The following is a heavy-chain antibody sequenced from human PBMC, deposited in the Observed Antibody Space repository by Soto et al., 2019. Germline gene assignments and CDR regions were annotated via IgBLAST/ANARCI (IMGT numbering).Heavy chain of an antibody. J-gene: IGHJ6*02. CDR2: ISAYNGNT. CDR3: ARDLFLRITSFGVVIMAGRGMDV. CDR1: VYTSTSHG. V-gene: IGHV1-18*01. D-gene: IGHD3-3*01. Sequence: SVKVGSRAHVYTSTSHGISFLRQAPGQRLEWSGWISAYNGNTNYAQKLQGRVTMTKDTSTSTGYMELRSLRSDDRAAYYCARDLFLRITSFGVVIMAGRGMDVWGQGNTVTASS.